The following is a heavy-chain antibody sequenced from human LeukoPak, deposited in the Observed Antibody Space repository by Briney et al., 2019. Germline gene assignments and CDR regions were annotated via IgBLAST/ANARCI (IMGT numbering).Heavy chain of an antibody. CDR2: INPNSGGT. D-gene: IGHD4-17*01. CDR1: GYTFTGYY. V-gene: IGHV1-2*02. J-gene: IGHJ4*02. CDR3: AKAVVYGDYVMPFDY. Sequence: ASVKVSCKASGYTFTGYYMHWVRQAPGQGLEWMGWINPNSGGTNYAQKFQGRVTMTRDTSISTAYMELSRLRSDDTALYYCAKAVVYGDYVMPFDYWGQGTLVTVSS.